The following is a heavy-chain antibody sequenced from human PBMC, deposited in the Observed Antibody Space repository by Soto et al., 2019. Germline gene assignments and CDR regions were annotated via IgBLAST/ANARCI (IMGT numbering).Heavy chain of an antibody. CDR3: AIDRVTMIVVNGMDV. V-gene: IGHV3-74*01. Sequence: EVQRVESGGGLVQPGGSLRLSCAASGFTFSSYSMHWVRQAPGKGLVWVSRINSEGSSTSYADSVKGRFTISRDNAKNTLYLQMNSLRAEDTAVYYCAIDRVTMIVVNGMDVWGQGTTVPVSS. CDR2: INSEGSST. J-gene: IGHJ6*02. D-gene: IGHD3-22*01. CDR1: GFTFSSYS.